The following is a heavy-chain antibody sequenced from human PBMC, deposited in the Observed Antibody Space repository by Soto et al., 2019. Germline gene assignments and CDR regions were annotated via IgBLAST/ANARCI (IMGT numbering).Heavy chain of an antibody. D-gene: IGHD6-19*01. Sequence: ASVKVSCKASGYTFNTYGVSWVRQAPGQGLEWLGWISPYNGNTNYPQKLQGRVTMTTDTSTSTAYMELRSLRSGDTAVYYCARCITGAGSFWYFDLWGRGTLVTVSS. V-gene: IGHV1-18*01. CDR2: ISPYNGNT. J-gene: IGHJ2*01. CDR3: ARCITGAGSFWYFDL. CDR1: GYTFNTYG.